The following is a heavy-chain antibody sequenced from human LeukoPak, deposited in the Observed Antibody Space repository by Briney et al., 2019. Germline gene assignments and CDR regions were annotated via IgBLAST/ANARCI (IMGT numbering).Heavy chain of an antibody. Sequence: SETLSLTCAVSGGSISSGGYSWSWIRQPPGKGLEWIGYIYHSGSTYYNPSLKSRVTISVDRSKNQFSLKLSSVTAADTAVYSCAGGGEPYYFDYWAQGTLFTVSS. D-gene: IGHD1-14*01. V-gene: IGHV4-30-2*01. CDR2: IYHSGST. J-gene: IGHJ4*02. CDR3: AGGGEPYYFDY. CDR1: GGSISSGGYS.